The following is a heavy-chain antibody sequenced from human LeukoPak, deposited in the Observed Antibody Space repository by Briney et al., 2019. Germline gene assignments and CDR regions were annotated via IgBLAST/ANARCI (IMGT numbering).Heavy chain of an antibody. V-gene: IGHV4-31*03. CDR2: IYFSGTT. Sequence: SQTLSLTCTVSGGSISIGGYYWSWIRQHPGKGLEWIGYIYFSGTTYYNPSLDSRVTISIDTSENQFSLKLSSVTAADTAVYYCARGSSSWLFDYWGQGTLVTVSS. D-gene: IGHD6-13*01. CDR3: ARGSSSWLFDY. CDR1: GGSISIGGYY. J-gene: IGHJ4*02.